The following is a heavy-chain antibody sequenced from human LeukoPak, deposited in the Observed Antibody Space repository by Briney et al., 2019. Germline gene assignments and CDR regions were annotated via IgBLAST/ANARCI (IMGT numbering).Heavy chain of an antibody. CDR1: GYTFSSYG. Sequence: ASVKVSCKASGYTFSSYGISWVRQAPGQGLEWMGWISAYNGNTKYAQKLQGRVTMTIDTSTSTAYMELRSLRSDDTAVYYCARGFHDILTGYYSFFFGYWGQGTLVTVSS. CDR3: ARGFHDILTGYYSFFFGY. J-gene: IGHJ4*02. D-gene: IGHD3-9*01. CDR2: ISAYNGNT. V-gene: IGHV1-18*01.